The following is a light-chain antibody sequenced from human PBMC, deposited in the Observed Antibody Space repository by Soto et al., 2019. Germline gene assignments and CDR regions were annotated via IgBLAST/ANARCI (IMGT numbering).Light chain of an antibody. CDR1: QSVSGN. J-gene: IGKJ1*01. CDR2: GAS. Sequence: EIVMTQSPATLSVSPGERATLSCRASQSVSGNLAWYQQKPSQAPRLLIYGASTRATGIPARFSGSGSGTEFTLTISSLQSEDFAVYYCQQYNNWPPVTFGQGTKVEIK. V-gene: IGKV3-15*01. CDR3: QQYNNWPPVT.